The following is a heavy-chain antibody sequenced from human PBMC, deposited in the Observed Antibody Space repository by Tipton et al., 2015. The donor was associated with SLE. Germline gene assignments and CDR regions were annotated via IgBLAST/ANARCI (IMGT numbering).Heavy chain of an antibody. CDR2: ITSQRDGGRT. J-gene: IGHJ4*02. V-gene: IGHV3-15*01. CDR3: TTDDTGHDWGH. D-gene: IGHD3-16*01. CDR1: GFTFSNAW. Sequence: SLRLSCAASGFTFSNAWMNWVRRAPGKGLEWVGSITSQRDGGRTDYSAPMKGRFTVSRDESRNMLYLQMNSLKTEDTAVYYCTTDDTGHDWGHWGQGTLVTVSS.